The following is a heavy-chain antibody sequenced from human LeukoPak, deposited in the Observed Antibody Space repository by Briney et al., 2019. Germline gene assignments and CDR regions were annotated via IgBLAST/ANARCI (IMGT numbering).Heavy chain of an antibody. Sequence: SETLSLTCTVSGGSISSSSYYWGWIRQPPGKGLEWIGSIYYSGSTYYNPSLKSRVTISVDTSKNQFSLKLSSVTAADTNVYYCASQGRYDFWSGQTVDYWGQGTLVTVSS. CDR2: IYYSGST. V-gene: IGHV4-39*01. D-gene: IGHD3-3*01. J-gene: IGHJ4*02. CDR3: ASQGRYDFWSGQTVDY. CDR1: GGSISSSSYY.